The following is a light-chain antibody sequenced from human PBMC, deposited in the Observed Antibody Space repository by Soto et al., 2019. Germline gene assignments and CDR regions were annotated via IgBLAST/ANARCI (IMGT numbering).Light chain of an antibody. V-gene: IGKV1-9*01. CDR2: AAS. J-gene: IGKJ4*01. Sequence: EIQMTQSPSILSASVGVRVTITCRASQSLSTWLAWYQRKPGKAPKLLIYAASTLQSGVPSRFSGSGSGTEFTLTITSLQPEDFATYYCEQLNTYPLTFGGGTKVVIK. CDR3: EQLNTYPLT. CDR1: QSLSTW.